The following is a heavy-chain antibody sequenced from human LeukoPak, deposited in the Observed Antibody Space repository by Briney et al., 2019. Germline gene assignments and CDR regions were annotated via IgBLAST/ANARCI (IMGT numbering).Heavy chain of an antibody. CDR1: GYTFTSYG. CDR3: ARDREFYYYYGMDV. Sequence: ASVKVSFKASGYTFTSYGISWVRQAPGQGLEWMGWISAYNGNTNYAQKLQGRVTMTTDTSTSTAYMELRSLRSDDTAVYYCARDREFYYYYGMDVWGQGTTVTVSS. V-gene: IGHV1-18*01. J-gene: IGHJ6*02. D-gene: IGHD3-10*01. CDR2: ISAYNGNT.